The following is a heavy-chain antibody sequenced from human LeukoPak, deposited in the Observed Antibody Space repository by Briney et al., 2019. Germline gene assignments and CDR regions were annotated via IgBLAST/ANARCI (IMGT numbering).Heavy chain of an antibody. J-gene: IGHJ2*01. V-gene: IGHV1-2*02. CDR1: GYTFTGYY. Sequence: GASVKVSCKASGYTFTGYYMHWVRQAPGQGLEWMGWINPNSGGTNYAQKFQGRVTMTRDTSISTAYMELSRLRSDDTAVYYCARDSDTVTNYWYFDLWGQGTLVTVSS. CDR3: ARDSDTVTNYWYFDL. D-gene: IGHD4-11*01. CDR2: INPNSGGT.